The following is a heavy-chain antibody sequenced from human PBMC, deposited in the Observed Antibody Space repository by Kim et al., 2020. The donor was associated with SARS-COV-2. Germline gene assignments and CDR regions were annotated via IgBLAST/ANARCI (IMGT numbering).Heavy chain of an antibody. CDR3: ATLDY. V-gene: IGHV4-39*01. Sequence: SETLSLTCAVSGGSISSSRYYWGWIRQPPGKGLEWIGSIYYSGSTYYNPSLKSRVTISADTSKNQFSLKLSSVTAADTAVYYCATLDYWGQGTLVTVSS. CDR1: GGSISSSRYY. CDR2: IYYSGST. J-gene: IGHJ4*02.